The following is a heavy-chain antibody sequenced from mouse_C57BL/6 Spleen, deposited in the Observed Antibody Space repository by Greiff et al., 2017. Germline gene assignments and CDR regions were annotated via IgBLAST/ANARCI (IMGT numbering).Heavy chain of an antibody. V-gene: IGHV2-9-1*01. J-gene: IGHJ1*03. CDR3: ARNWGDVRSYWYFDV. CDR2: IWTGGGT. Sequence: VQLQQSGPGLVAPSQSLSITCTVSGFSLTSYAISWVRQPPGKGLEWLGVIWTGGGTNYNSALKSRLSISKDNSKSQVFLKMNSLQTDDTARYYCARNWGDVRSYWYFDVWGTGTTVTVSS. CDR1: GFSLTSYA.